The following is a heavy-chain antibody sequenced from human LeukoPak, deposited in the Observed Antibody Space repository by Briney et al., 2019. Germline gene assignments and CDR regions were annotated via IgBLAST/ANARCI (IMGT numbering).Heavy chain of an antibody. CDR2: INHSGST. Sequence: SETLSLTCAVYGGSFSGYYWSWIRQPPGKGLEWIGEINHSGSTNYNPSLKSRVTISVDTSKNQFSLKLSSVTAADTAVYYCARAGYSSGWYLVNWFDPWGQGTLVTVSS. V-gene: IGHV4-34*01. J-gene: IGHJ5*02. D-gene: IGHD6-19*01. CDR3: ARAGYSSGWYLVNWFDP. CDR1: GGSFSGYY.